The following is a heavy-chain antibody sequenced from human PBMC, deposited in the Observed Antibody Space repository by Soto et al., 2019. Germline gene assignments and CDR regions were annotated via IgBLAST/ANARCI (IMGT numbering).Heavy chain of an antibody. CDR1: GGSISSYY. J-gene: IGHJ6*03. CDR3: ARRVVEYCSGGSCSNWNYYYYMDV. CDR2: IYYSGST. Sequence: SETLSLTCTVSGGSISSYYWSWNRQPPGKGLEWIGYIYYSGSTNYNPSLKSRVTISVDTSKNQFSLKLSSVTAADTAVYYCARRVVEYCSGGSCSNWNYYYYMDVWGKGTTVTVSS. V-gene: IGHV4-59*08. D-gene: IGHD2-15*01.